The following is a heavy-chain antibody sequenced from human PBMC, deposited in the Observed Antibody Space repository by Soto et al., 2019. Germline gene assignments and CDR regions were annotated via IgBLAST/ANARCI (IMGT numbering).Heavy chain of an antibody. V-gene: IGHV4-31*03. CDR1: GGSISSGGYY. Sequence: SETLSLTCTVSGGSISSGGYYWSWIRQHPGKGLEWIGYIYYSGSTYYNPPLRSRVTISVDTSKNQFSLNLNSVTAADTAVYYCARRKQNYYSMEVWGQGTTVTVSS. J-gene: IGHJ6*02. CDR2: IYYSGST. CDR3: ARRKQNYYSMEV.